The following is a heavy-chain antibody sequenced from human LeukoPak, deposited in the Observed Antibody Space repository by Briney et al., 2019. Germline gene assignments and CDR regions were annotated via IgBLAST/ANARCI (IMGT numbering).Heavy chain of an antibody. D-gene: IGHD5-12*01. J-gene: IGHJ6*03. CDR1: GYTFTGYY. CDR3: ARDVNSGYDFDDYYYYMDV. V-gene: IGHV7-4-1*02. CDR2: INTNTGNP. Sequence: GASVKVSCKASGYTFTGYYMHWVRQAPGQGLEWMGWINTNTGNPTYAQGFTGRFVFSLDTSVSTAYLQISSLKAEDTAVYYCARDVNSGYDFDDYYYYMDVWGKGTTVTVSS.